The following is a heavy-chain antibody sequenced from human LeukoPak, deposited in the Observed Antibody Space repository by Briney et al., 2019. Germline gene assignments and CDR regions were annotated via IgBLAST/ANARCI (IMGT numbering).Heavy chain of an antibody. CDR1: GGSISSSSYY. V-gene: IGHV4-39*07. CDR3: ARESQYYGSGTYFDY. Sequence: SETLSLTCTVSGGSISSSSYYWGWIRQPPGKGLEWIGSIYYSGSTYYNPSLKSRVTISVDTSKNQFSLKLSSVTAADTAVYYCARESQYYGSGTYFDYWGQGTLVTVSS. J-gene: IGHJ4*02. CDR2: IYYSGST. D-gene: IGHD3-10*01.